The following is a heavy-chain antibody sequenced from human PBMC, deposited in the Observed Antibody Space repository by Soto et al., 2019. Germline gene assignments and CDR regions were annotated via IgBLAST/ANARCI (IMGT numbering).Heavy chain of an antibody. CDR1: GYNFVSHG. J-gene: IGHJ6*02. CDR2: IGGYNGNT. D-gene: IGHD6-19*01. CDR3: ARRAGTNKDYDLDV. Sequence: QIHLVQSGPEVKKPGASVNVSCKTSGYNFVSHGITWVRQVPGQGLEWMGWIGGYNGNTDYAQKLKGRVTMTTEISTSAAYMAQKSLRPDDTGVYYCARRAGTNKDYDLDVWGQGPTLTVSS. V-gene: IGHV1-18*01.